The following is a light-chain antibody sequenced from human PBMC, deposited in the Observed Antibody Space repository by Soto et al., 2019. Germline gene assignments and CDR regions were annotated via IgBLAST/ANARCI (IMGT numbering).Light chain of an antibody. Sequence: QSALTQPASVSGSPGQSITISCTGTSSDVGDNNYVSWYQQHPGKAPKLMIYDVTHRPSGISNRFSGSKSGNTASLTISGLKAEDEADYYCSSYTSSSTLYVLGTGTKVTVL. J-gene: IGLJ1*01. CDR2: DVT. CDR1: SSDVGDNNY. CDR3: SSYTSSSTLYV. V-gene: IGLV2-14*01.